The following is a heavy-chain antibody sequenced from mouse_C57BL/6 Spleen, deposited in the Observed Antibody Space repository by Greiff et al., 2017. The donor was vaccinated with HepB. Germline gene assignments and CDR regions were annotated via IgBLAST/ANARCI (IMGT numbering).Heavy chain of an antibody. J-gene: IGHJ1*03. D-gene: IGHD1-1*01. CDR1: GYTFTSYW. Sequence: QVQLQQPGAELVRPGSSVKLSCKASGYTFTSYWMDWVKQRPGQGLEWIGNIYPSDSETHYNQKFKDKATLTVDKSSSTAYMQLSSLTSEDSAVYYCARRVGTVRGYFDVWGTGTTVTVSS. CDR3: ARRVGTVRGYFDV. V-gene: IGHV1-61*01. CDR2: IYPSDSET.